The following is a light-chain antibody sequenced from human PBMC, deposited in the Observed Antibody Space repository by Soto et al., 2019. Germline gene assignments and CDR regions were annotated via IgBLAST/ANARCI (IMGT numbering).Light chain of an antibody. Sequence: DIQLTQSPSFLSASVLDRVTITCRASQGISSYLAWYQQKPGKAPKLLIYAASTLQSGVPSRFSGSGSGTEFTLTISSLQPEDFATYYCQQLNSYPLTFGQGTRLEIK. CDR3: QQLNSYPLT. CDR1: QGISSY. CDR2: AAS. J-gene: IGKJ5*01. V-gene: IGKV1-9*01.